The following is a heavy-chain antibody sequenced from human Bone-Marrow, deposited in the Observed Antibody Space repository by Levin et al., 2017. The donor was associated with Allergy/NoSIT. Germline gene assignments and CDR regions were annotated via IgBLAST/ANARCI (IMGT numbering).Heavy chain of an antibody. CDR1: GGSISSSSYY. Sequence: SETLSLTCTVSGGSISSSSYYWGWIRQPPGKGLEWIGSIYYSGSTYYNPSLKSRVTISVDTSKNQFSLKLSSVTAADTTMYYCARLAGQYGYYYMDVWGKGTTVTVSS. CDR3: ARLAGQYGYYYMDV. CDR2: IYYSGST. D-gene: IGHD4-17*01. V-gene: IGHV4-39*01. J-gene: IGHJ6*03.